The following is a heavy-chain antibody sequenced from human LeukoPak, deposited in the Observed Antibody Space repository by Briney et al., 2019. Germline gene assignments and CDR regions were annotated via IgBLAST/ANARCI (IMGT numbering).Heavy chain of an antibody. CDR3: AKDGPSITMIVVVITRWGFDY. J-gene: IGHJ4*02. CDR1: GFSFSSYA. Sequence: GGSLRLSCAASGFSFSSYAMSWVRQAPGKGLEWVSAISGSGGSTYYADSVKGRFTISRDNSKNTLYLQMNSLRAEDTAVYYCAKDGPSITMIVVVITRWGFDYWGQGTLVTVSS. D-gene: IGHD3-22*01. CDR2: ISGSGGST. V-gene: IGHV3-23*01.